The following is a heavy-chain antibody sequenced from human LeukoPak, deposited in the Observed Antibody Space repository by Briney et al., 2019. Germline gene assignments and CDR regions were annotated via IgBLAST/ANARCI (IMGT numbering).Heavy chain of an antibody. Sequence: SGGSLRLSCAASGFTFSSYAMHWVRQAPGKGLEYVSAISSNGGSTYYANSVKGRFTISRNNSKNTLYLQMGSLRAEDMAVYYCARGGGYSYGSFDYWGQGTLVTVSS. CDR2: ISSNGGST. J-gene: IGHJ4*02. V-gene: IGHV3-64*01. CDR1: GFTFSSYA. CDR3: ARGGGYSYGSFDY. D-gene: IGHD5-18*01.